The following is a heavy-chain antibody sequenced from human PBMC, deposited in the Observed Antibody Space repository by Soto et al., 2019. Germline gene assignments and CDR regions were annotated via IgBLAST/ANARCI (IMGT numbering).Heavy chain of an antibody. Sequence: SETLSLTCAVSGVSISSTMYYWGWSRQPPGKGLEWLGSSYYSGTTFYNPSIKSRVNISLATYKKQFTLKLSSVTASYTAMYYCVWYYYASVCLHWGQGALVTVSS. CDR3: VWYYYASVCLH. CDR1: GVSISSTMYY. J-gene: IGHJ4*02. V-gene: IGHV4-39*01. CDR2: SYYSGTT. D-gene: IGHD3-10*01.